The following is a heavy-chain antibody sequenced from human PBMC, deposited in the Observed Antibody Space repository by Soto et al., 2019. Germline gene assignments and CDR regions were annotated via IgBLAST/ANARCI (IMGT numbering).Heavy chain of an antibody. J-gene: IGHJ5*02. CDR3: ASSSGNEGSAAGTNWFDP. CDR1: GYSFTSYW. D-gene: IGHD6-13*01. V-gene: IGHV5-10-1*03. CDR2: IDPSDSYT. Sequence: EVQLVQSGAEVKKPGESLRISCKGSGYSFTSYWISWVRQMPGKGLEWMGRIDPSDSYTNYSPSFQGHVTISADKSISTAYLQWSSLKASDTAMYYCASSSGNEGSAAGTNWFDPWGQGTLVTVSS.